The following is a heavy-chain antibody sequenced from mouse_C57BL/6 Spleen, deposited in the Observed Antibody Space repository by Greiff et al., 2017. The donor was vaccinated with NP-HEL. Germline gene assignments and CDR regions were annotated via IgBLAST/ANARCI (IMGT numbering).Heavy chain of an antibody. CDR3: ARRGRRSSQTSYFDD. CDR2: IDPSDSYT. V-gene: IGHV1-69*01. Sequence: QVQLQQPGAELVMPGASVKLSCKASGYTFTSYWMHWVKQRPGQGLEWIGEIDPSDSYTNYNQKFKGKSTLTVDKSSSTAYMQLSSLTSEDSAVYYCARRGRRSSQTSYFDDWGQGTTLTVSS. D-gene: IGHD1-1*01. J-gene: IGHJ2*01. CDR1: GYTFTSYW.